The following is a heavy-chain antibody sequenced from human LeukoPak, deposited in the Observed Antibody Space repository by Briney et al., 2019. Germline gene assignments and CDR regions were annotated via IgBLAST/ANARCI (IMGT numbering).Heavy chain of an antibody. CDR2: INPYNGNT. CDR1: GYTFTSYG. CDR3: AGGKIGRGDCAGVAFDI. V-gene: IGHV1-18*01. Sequence: ASVTVSCKASGYTFTSYGISWVRQAPGQGLEWMGWINPYNGNTNYAPKLQGRVTMTTDTSTSTAYMELRSLRSDDTAVYYCAGGKIGRGDCAGVAFDIWAQGTMFTVSS. D-gene: IGHD2-21*02. J-gene: IGHJ3*02.